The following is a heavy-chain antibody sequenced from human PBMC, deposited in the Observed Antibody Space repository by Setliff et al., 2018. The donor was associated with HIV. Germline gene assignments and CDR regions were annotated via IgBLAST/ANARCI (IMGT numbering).Heavy chain of an antibody. CDR1: GFTVSGNY. Sequence: GGSLRLSCAASGFTVSGNYLNWVRQAPGKGLEWVSVIYSGGNRNYADSVKGRFTISRDISKNTLYLQMNSLTSEDTAVYYCARDGRLPSSYWYFDLWGRGT. J-gene: IGHJ2*01. D-gene: IGHD2-21*02. V-gene: IGHV3-66*02. CDR3: ARDGRLPSSYWYFDL. CDR2: IYSGGNR.